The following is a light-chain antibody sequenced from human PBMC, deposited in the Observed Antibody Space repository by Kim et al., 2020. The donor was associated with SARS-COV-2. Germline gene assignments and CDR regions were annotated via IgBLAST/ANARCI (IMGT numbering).Light chain of an antibody. CDR3: LLFYNGVGV. V-gene: IGLV7-46*01. Sequence: PGGPVTPACGSSTGAVPGSHWPYWFQQQPGQAPRTLNYDTHNIKSWTPARCSGSLLGGKAALTLSGAQPEDEGEYYCLLFYNGVGVFGTGTKVTVL. CDR1: TGAVPGSHW. CDR2: DTH. J-gene: IGLJ1*01.